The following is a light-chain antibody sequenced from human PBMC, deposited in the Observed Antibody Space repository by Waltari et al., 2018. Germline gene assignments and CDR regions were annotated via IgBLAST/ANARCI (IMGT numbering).Light chain of an antibody. V-gene: IGKV1-39*01. Sequence: TCQVSQSISSYLNWYQQKPGKAPKLLIYAASSLQSGVPSRFSGSGSGTDFTLTISSLQPEDFATYYCQQSYSTPRTFGQGTKVEIK. CDR3: QQSYSTPRT. CDR1: QSISSY. J-gene: IGKJ1*01. CDR2: AAS.